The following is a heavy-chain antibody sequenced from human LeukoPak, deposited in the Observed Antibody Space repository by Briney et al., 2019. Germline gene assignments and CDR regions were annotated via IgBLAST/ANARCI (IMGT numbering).Heavy chain of an antibody. D-gene: IGHD2-15*01. CDR2: INTNTGNP. J-gene: IGHJ4*02. Sequence: ASVKVSCKTSGYTFTDYAMNWVRQAPGQGLEWMGWINTNTGNPTYAQGFTGRFVFSLDTSVSTAYLQISTLKAEDTAVYYCAKPGYCSGGSCYGFDYWGQGTLVTVSS. CDR3: AKPGYCSGGSCYGFDY. CDR1: GYTFTDYA. V-gene: IGHV7-4-1*02.